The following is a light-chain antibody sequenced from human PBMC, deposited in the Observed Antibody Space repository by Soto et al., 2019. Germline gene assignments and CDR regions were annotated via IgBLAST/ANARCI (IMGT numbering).Light chain of an antibody. CDR2: GAS. CDR3: QQYNIWPFT. CDR1: QSVSSN. V-gene: IGKV3-15*01. Sequence: EIVMTQSPATLSVYPGERATLSCRASQSVSSNLAWYQQKPGQAPRLLIYGASTRATGIPARFSGSGSGTEFTLTICSVQSEDCAVYYCQQYNIWPFTFGGGAKSDIK. J-gene: IGKJ4*01.